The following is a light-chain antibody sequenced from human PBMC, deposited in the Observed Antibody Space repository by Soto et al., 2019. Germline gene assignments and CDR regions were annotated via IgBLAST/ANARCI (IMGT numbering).Light chain of an antibody. V-gene: IGKV3-15*01. CDR3: QQYKNGPRT. CDR2: GAS. Sequence: IVLTQSPATLSVSPGETATLSCRASQTLSSDLVWYQQKPGQAPRLLVYGASARASGVPARFSGSGSGTEFTLTISGLQSEDFAIYYCQQYKNGPRTFGQGTKVEIK. J-gene: IGKJ1*01. CDR1: QTLSSD.